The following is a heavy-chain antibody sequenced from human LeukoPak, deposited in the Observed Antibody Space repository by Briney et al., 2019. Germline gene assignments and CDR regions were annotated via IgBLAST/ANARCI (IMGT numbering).Heavy chain of an antibody. CDR1: GFTFSSYE. J-gene: IGHJ6*02. CDR2: ISSSGSTI. CDR3: AREFVGAGNYYYGMDV. D-gene: IGHD1-26*01. V-gene: IGHV3-48*03. Sequence: GGSLRLSCAASGFTFSSYEMNWVRQAPGKGLEWVSYISSSGSTIYYADSVKGRFTISRDNAKNSLYLQMNSLRAEDTAVYYCAREFVGAGNYYYGMDVWGQGTTVTVSS.